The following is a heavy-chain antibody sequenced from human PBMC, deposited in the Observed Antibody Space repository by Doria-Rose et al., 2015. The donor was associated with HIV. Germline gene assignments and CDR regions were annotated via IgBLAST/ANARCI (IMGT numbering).Heavy chain of an antibody. CDR2: IFSDDER. Sequence: TLKESGPALVKPTETLTLTCTVSGVSLSSPGMGVSWIRQPPGKALEWLANIFSDDERSYKTSLKSRLTISRGTSKSQVVLTMTDMDPVDTATYYCARIKSSRWYHKYYFDFWGQGTLVIVPA. V-gene: IGHV2-26*01. CDR1: GVSLSSPGMG. CDR3: ARIKSSRWYHKYYFDF. D-gene: IGHD6-13*01. J-gene: IGHJ4*02.